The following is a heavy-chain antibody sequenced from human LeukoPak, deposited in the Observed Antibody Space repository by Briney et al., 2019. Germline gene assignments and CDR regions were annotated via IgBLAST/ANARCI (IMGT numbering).Heavy chain of an antibody. J-gene: IGHJ4*02. CDR2: IRNKANSYTT. V-gene: IGHV3-72*01. Sequence: GGSLRLSCAGSGFTFSDYYMDWVRQAPGKGLEWVGRIRNKANSYTTEYAASVKGRFTISRDDSKNPLYLQMNSLKTEDTAVYYCARDLGAARVYWGQGTLVTVSS. CDR3: ARDLGAARVY. D-gene: IGHD1-26*01. CDR1: GFTFSDYY.